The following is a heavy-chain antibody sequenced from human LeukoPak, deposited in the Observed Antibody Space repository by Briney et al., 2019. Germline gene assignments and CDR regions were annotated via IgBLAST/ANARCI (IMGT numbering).Heavy chain of an antibody. CDR3: ARLMLKNYYGSGSFLGSIYKNENWFDP. Sequence: SETLSLTCTVSGGSISSSSYYWSWIRQPPGKGLEWIGEINHSGSTNYNPSLKSRVTISVDTSKNQFSLKLSSVTAADTAVYYCARLMLKNYYGSGSFLGSIYKNENWFDPWGQGTLVTVSS. V-gene: IGHV4-39*07. D-gene: IGHD3-10*01. J-gene: IGHJ5*02. CDR1: GGSISSSSYY. CDR2: INHSGST.